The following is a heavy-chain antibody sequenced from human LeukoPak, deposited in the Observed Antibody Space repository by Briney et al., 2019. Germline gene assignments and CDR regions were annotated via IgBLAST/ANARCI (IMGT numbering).Heavy chain of an antibody. J-gene: IGHJ4*02. Sequence: PSETLSLTCAVYGGSFSGYYWSWIRQPPGKGLEWIGEINHSGSTNYNPSLKSRVTISVDTSKNQFSLKLSSVTAADTAVYYCARQGGDFWSGYYTYYFDYWGQGTLVTVSS. V-gene: IGHV4-34*01. D-gene: IGHD3-3*01. CDR1: GGSFSGYY. CDR3: ARQGGDFWSGYYTYYFDY. CDR2: INHSGST.